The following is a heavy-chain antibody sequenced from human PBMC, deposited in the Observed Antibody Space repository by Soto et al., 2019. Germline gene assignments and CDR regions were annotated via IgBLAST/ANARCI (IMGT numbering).Heavy chain of an antibody. Sequence: GGSLRLSCAASGFTFSTYAMNWVRQPPGKGLEWVSAISASAGSTYYADSVKGRFTISRDNSKNTLYLQMNSLRAEDAAVYYCAKGGLGTPNYYFDYWGQGTLVTVSS. CDR3: AKGGLGTPNYYFDY. CDR2: ISASAGST. V-gene: IGHV3-23*01. D-gene: IGHD1-1*01. J-gene: IGHJ4*02. CDR1: GFTFSTYA.